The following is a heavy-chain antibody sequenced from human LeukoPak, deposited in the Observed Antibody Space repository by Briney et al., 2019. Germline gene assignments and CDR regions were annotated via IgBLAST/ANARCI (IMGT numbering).Heavy chain of an antibody. D-gene: IGHD6-6*01. CDR1: GFTFSDYY. CDR3: ARPTSPAARGAFDY. V-gene: IGHV3-11*04. J-gene: IGHJ4*02. CDR2: ISSSGSTI. Sequence: GGSLRLSCAASGFTFSDYYMSWIRQAPGKGLEWVSYISSSGSTIYYADSVKGRFTISRDNAKNTLYLQMNSLGAEDTAVYYCARPTSPAARGAFDYWGQGTLVTVSS.